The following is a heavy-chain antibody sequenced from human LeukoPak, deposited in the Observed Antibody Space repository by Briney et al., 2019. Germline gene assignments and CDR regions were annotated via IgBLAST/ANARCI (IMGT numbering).Heavy chain of an antibody. CDR1: GFTFNNYA. D-gene: IGHD3-16*01. V-gene: IGHV3-23*01. Sequence: GGSLRLSCAASGFTFNNYAMSWVRQAPGKGLEWVSTISGGGDTTFYAGSVKGRFTISRDTSQNTLFLQLNSLRAEDTAIYYCTKDAGDGGYSYYMDVWGKGTPVTVSS. CDR2: ISGGGDTT. J-gene: IGHJ6*03. CDR3: TKDAGDGGYSYYMDV.